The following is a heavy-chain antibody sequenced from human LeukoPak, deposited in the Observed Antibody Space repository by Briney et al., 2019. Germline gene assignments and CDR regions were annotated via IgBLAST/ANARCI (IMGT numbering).Heavy chain of an antibody. Sequence: ASAKVSCKASGYTFTGYYMHWVRQAPGQGLEWMGWINPNSGGTNYAQKFQGRVTMTRDTSISTAYMELSRLRSDDTAVYYCARGKKNWDYYYYYYMDVWGKGTTVTVSS. CDR2: INPNSGGT. CDR1: GYTFTGYY. V-gene: IGHV1-2*02. D-gene: IGHD7-27*01. CDR3: ARGKKNWDYYYYYYMDV. J-gene: IGHJ6*03.